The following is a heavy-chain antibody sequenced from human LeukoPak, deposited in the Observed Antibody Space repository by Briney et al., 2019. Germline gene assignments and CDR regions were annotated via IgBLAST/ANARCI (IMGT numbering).Heavy chain of an antibody. V-gene: IGHV3-48*03. Sequence: GGSLRLSCAASGFTFSSYGMNWVRQAPGKGLEWVSYISSSGSTIYYADSVKGRFTISRDNAKNSLYLQMNSLRAEDTAVYYCVKNIGHETFDYWGQGTLLTVSS. J-gene: IGHJ4*02. CDR1: GFTFSSYG. CDR3: VKNIGHETFDY. CDR2: ISSSGSTI. D-gene: IGHD2/OR15-2a*01.